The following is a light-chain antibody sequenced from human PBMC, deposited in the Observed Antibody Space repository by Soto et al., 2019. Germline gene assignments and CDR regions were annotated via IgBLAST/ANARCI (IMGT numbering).Light chain of an antibody. V-gene: IGLV1-51*01. CDR2: DNN. Sequence: QSVLTQPPSVSAAPGQKVTIYCSGSSSNIGNNYVSWYQQLPGTAPKLLIYDNNKRPSGIPDRFSGSKSGTSATLGITGLQTGDEADYYCGTWDSSLSALVFGGGTKVTVL. CDR3: GTWDSSLSALV. CDR1: SSNIGNNY. J-gene: IGLJ2*01.